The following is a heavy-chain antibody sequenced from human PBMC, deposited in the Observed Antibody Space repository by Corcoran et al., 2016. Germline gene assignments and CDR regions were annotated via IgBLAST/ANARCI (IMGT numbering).Heavy chain of an antibody. CDR3: ARGRQATGSFYFDY. Sequence: EVQLVESGGDLLQPGGSLRLCCAASGFSVSNNYMNWVRQAPGRRLEWVSVIYSGGSTYYADSVKGRFTISRDNSKNTLYLQMNSLRAEDTAVYYWARGRQATGSFYFDYWGQGTLVTVSS. V-gene: IGHV3-53*01. CDR1: GFSVSNNY. J-gene: IGHJ4*02. D-gene: IGHD3-9*01. CDR2: IYSGGST.